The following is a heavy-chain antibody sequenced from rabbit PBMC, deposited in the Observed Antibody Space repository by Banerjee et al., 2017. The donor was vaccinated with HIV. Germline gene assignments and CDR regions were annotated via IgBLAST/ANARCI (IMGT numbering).Heavy chain of an antibody. Sequence: QEQLEESGGGLVKPEGSLTLTCKASGFSFSNRYVMCWVRQAPGKGLEWIACINTSSGDTVYATWVNGRFAISRSTTLNTVDLRMPSLTAADTATYFCARDLAGVIGWNFNLWGQGTLVTVS. CDR2: INTSSGDT. D-gene: IGHD4-1*01. CDR1: GFSFSNRYV. V-gene: IGHV1S43*01. CDR3: ARDLAGVIGWNFNL. J-gene: IGHJ4*01.